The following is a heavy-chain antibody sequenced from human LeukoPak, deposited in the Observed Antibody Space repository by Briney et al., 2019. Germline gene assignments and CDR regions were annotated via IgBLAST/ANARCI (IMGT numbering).Heavy chain of an antibody. CDR1: GFDFSAYE. CDR2: ISGRGTRV. D-gene: IGHD6-13*01. Sequence: GGSLRLSCAVSGFDFSAYEMNWVRQARGKALEWVSYISGRGTRVYYADSVKGRFTISRDNAKKSVYLQLNSLRAEDTAVYYCAREIAAVGFDYWGQGTLVTVSS. J-gene: IGHJ4*02. V-gene: IGHV3-48*03. CDR3: AREIAAVGFDY.